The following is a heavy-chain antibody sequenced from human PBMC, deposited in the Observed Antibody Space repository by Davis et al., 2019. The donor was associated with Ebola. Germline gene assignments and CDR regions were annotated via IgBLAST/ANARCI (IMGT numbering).Heavy chain of an antibody. CDR1: GGTFSSYA. Sequence: SVKVSCKASGGTFSSYAISWVRQAPGQGLEWMGGIIPIFGTANYAQKFQGRVTITADESTSTAYMELSSLRSEDTAVYYCARGKRGYDFWSGDPWGQGTLVTVSS. CDR3: ARGKRGYDFWSGDP. V-gene: IGHV1-69*13. D-gene: IGHD3-3*01. J-gene: IGHJ5*02. CDR2: IIPIFGTA.